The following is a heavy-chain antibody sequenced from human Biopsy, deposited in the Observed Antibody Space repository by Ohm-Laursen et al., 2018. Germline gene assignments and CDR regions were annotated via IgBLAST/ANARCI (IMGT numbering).Heavy chain of an antibody. J-gene: IGHJ4*02. Sequence: SVKVSCKASGYTFTGYHVHWVRQAPGQGLEWMGWISPKSGGTNYAQKFQGNITMTKNTSMSTAYMEMSRLRSDDTAVYYCALQSVAQMKNFDYWGQGTLVTVSS. CDR1: GYTFTGYH. CDR3: ALQSVAQMKNFDY. V-gene: IGHV1-2*02. CDR2: ISPKSGGT. D-gene: IGHD6-19*01.